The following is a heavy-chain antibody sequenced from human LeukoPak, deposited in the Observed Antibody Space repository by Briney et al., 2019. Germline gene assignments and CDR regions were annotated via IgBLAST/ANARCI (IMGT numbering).Heavy chain of an antibody. V-gene: IGHV1-8*02. Sequence: GASVKVSCKASGYTFTSYGISWVRQAPGQGLEWMGWMNPNSGNTGYAQKFQGRVTMTRNTSISTAYMELSSLRSEDTAVYYCARSGQWPYDWFDPWGQGTLVTVSS. CDR2: MNPNSGNT. CDR1: GYTFTSYG. CDR3: ARSGQWPYDWFDP. D-gene: IGHD6-19*01. J-gene: IGHJ5*02.